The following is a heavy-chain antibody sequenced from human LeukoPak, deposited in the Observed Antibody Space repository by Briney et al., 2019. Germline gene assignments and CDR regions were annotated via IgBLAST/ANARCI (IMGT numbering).Heavy chain of an antibody. Sequence: SETLSLTCAVYGGSFSGYYWSWIRQPPGKGLEWIGEINHSGSTNYNPSLKSRVTISVDTSKNQFSLRLSSVTAADTAVYYCARYLCSGYYSHFEYWGQGTLVTVSS. J-gene: IGHJ4*02. D-gene: IGHD3-22*01. CDR2: INHSGST. CDR1: GGSFSGYY. CDR3: ARYLCSGYYSHFEY. V-gene: IGHV4-34*01.